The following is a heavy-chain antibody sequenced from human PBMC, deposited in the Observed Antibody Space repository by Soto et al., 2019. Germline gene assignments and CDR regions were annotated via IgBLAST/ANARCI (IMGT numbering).Heavy chain of an antibody. Sequence: GASGKVSCKGSGYTFTGYYMHCVRQAPGQWLEWMGWINPNSGGTNYAQKFQGRVTMTRDTSISTAYMELSRLRSDDTAVYYCARSGIAAAGTGRGWFDPWGQGTLVTVYS. CDR2: INPNSGGT. CDR1: GYTFTGYY. V-gene: IGHV1-2*02. CDR3: ARSGIAAAGTGRGWFDP. J-gene: IGHJ5*02. D-gene: IGHD6-13*01.